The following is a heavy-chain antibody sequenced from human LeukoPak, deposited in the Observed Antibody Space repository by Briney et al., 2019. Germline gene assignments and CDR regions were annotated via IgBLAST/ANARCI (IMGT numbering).Heavy chain of an antibody. V-gene: IGHV1-18*01. CDR3: ARGLSILRYFDPNPLDAFDI. CDR2: ISAYNGNT. CDR1: GYTFTSYG. D-gene: IGHD3-9*01. J-gene: IGHJ3*02. Sequence: ASVEVSCKASGYTFTSYGISWVRQAPGQGLEWMGWISAYNGNTNYAQKLRGRVTMTTDTSTSTAYMELRSLRSDDTAVYYCARGLSILRYFDPNPLDAFDIWGQGTMVTVSS.